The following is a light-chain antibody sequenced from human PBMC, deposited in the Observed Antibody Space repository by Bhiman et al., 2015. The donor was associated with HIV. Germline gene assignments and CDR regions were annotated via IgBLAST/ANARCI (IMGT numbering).Light chain of an antibody. J-gene: IGLJ3*02. V-gene: IGLV1-44*01. CDR3: AAWVDSLNGPV. Sequence: QSVLTQPPSASGTPGQRVTISCSGSSSNIGSNTVNWYQQLPGTAPKLLIYRNNQRPSGVPARFSGSKSGTSASLAISGLQAEDEADYYCAAWVDSLNGPVFGGGTKLTVL. CDR2: RNN. CDR1: SSNIGSNT.